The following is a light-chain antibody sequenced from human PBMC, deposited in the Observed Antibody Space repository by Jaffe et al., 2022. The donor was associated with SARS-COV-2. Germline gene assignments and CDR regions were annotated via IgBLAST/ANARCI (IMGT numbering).Light chain of an antibody. CDR2: DVT. J-gene: IGLJ3*02. CDR1: SGDLIYYNY. Sequence: QSALAQPASVSGSPGQSITISCTGPSGDLIYYNYVSWYQQHPGKVPRLLIYDVTNRPSGVSNRFSGSKSGNTASLTISGLQAEDEADYYCALYTSTYWVFGGGTKLTVL. CDR3: ALYTSTYWV. V-gene: IGLV2-14*03.